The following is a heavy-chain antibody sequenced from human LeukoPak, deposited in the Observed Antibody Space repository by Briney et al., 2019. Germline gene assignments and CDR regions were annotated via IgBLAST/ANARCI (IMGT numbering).Heavy chain of an antibody. Sequence: RSLRLSCAGSGFTFGGYGMHWFRQTPGKGLEWVAVIAYDGSRAFYADSVKGRFTISRDNSKNTMSVQMDDLRAEDTAVYYCTRYNNDHFDYWGQGTLVTVSS. CDR3: TRYNNDHFDY. D-gene: IGHD1-14*01. CDR1: GFTFGGYG. CDR2: IAYDGSRA. V-gene: IGHV3-33*01. J-gene: IGHJ4*02.